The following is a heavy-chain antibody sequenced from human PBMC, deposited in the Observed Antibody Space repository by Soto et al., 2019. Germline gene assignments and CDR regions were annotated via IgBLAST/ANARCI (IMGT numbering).Heavy chain of an antibody. J-gene: IGHJ6*02. CDR3: AKQRVYCISASCFDYYFYAMDV. CDR2: VSYDGGNK. D-gene: IGHD2-2*01. V-gene: IGHV3-30-3*02. CDR1: GFTFSSYA. Sequence: QVQLVESGGGVVQPGKSLRLSCAASGFTFSSYAMHWVRQAPGKGLEWVAIVSYDGGNKYYADSVKGRFTISRDNSKNTLFLQMNSLRPEDTAVYYCAKQRVYCISASCFDYYFYAMDVWGQGTTVAVSS.